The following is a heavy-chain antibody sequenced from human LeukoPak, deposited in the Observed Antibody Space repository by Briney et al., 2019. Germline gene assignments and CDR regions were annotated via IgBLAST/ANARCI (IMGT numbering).Heavy chain of an antibody. CDR3: AKFAGKGYFDY. CDR1: GFTFNSYA. V-gene: IGHV3-30*18. CDR2: ISKDGSNE. Sequence: PGGSLRLSCAASGFTFNSYAMHWVRQAPGKGLEWVAIISKDGSNEHYADSVKGRFTVSRDNSKNTLYMQMNCLRVEDTAVYYCAKFAGKGYFDYWGQGTLVTVSP. D-gene: IGHD3-16*01. J-gene: IGHJ4*02.